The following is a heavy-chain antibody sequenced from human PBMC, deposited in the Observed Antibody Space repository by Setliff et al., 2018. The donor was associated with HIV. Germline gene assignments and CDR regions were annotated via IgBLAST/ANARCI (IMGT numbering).Heavy chain of an antibody. V-gene: IGHV4-38-2*02. CDR3: ARGAERYFDWLSRSHDAFDI. CDR2: IYHSGSA. Sequence: PSETLSLTCNVSGYSISSDYGGWIRQSPGKGLEWIGSIYHSGSAYYNPSLKSRVTISVDTSKNQFSVKLTSVTAADTAMYYCARGAERYFDWLSRSHDAFDIWGQGTMVTVSS. D-gene: IGHD3-9*01. CDR1: GYSISSDY. J-gene: IGHJ3*02.